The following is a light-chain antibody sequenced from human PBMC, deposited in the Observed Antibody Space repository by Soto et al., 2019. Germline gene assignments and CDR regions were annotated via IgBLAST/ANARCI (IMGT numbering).Light chain of an antibody. V-gene: IGLV2-23*01. J-gene: IGLJ1*01. CDR1: SSDVGAYNS. CDR2: KGT. CDR3: CSSAPESTYV. Sequence: QSALAQPASVSGSPGQSVTISCTGTSSDVGAYNSVSWYQQHPDKAPQLMIYKGTQRPSGVSIRFSGSTSGNAASLTISGLQAGDEADYFCCSSAPESTYVFGTGTKLTVL.